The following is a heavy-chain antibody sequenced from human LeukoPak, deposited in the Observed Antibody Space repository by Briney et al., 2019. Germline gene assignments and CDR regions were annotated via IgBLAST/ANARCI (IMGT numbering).Heavy chain of an antibody. CDR2: ISGSGGST. J-gene: IGHJ4*02. CDR3: AKSPPLTTVTTYDY. V-gene: IGHV3-23*01. Sequence: GGSLRLSCAASGFTFSSYAMSWVRQAPGKGLEWVSAISGSGGSTYYADSVKGRFTTSRDNPKNTLYLQMNSLRAEDTVVYYCAKSPPLTTVTTYDYWGQGTLVTVSS. CDR1: GFTFSSYA. D-gene: IGHD4-11*01.